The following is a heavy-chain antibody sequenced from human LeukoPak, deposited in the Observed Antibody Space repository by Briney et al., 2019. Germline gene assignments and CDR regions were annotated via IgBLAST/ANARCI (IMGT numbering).Heavy chain of an antibody. Sequence: PSETLSLTCAVYGGSFSGYYWRWIRQPPGKGLEWIGEINHSGSTNYKPSLKSRVTISVDTSKNQFSLKLISVTAADTAVYYCAGVMSLAGTIPSFDYWGQGTLVTVSS. J-gene: IGHJ4*02. CDR3: AGVMSLAGTIPSFDY. CDR1: GGSFSGYY. V-gene: IGHV4-34*01. CDR2: INHSGST. D-gene: IGHD6-13*01.